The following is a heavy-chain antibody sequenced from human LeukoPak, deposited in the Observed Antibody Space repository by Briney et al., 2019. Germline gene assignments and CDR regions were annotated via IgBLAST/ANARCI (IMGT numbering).Heavy chain of an antibody. CDR1: GFTFSSYG. CDR3: AKDPGDFWSGYLSHYYYMDV. D-gene: IGHD3-3*01. J-gene: IGHJ6*03. CDR2: IRYDGSNK. Sequence: GGSLRLSCAASGFTFSSYGMHWVRQAPGKGLEWVAFIRYDGSNKYYADSVKGRFTISRDNSKNTLYLQMNSLRAEDTAVYYCAKDPGDFWSGYLSHYYYMDVWGKGTTVTVSS. V-gene: IGHV3-30*02.